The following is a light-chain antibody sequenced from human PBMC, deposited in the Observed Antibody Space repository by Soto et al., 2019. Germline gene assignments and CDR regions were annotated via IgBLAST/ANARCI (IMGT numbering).Light chain of an antibody. CDR3: SLYTTVSTYV. CDR2: EVS. Sequence: QSVLTQPASVSGSPRQSITISCTVTSSDIGGYDYVSWYQRPPGTGPKLVIYEVSNRPSGIPDRFSGCKSGNTASLTISGLQALDEAVYYCSLYTTVSTYVF. V-gene: IGLV2-18*01. CDR1: SSDIGGYDY. J-gene: IGLJ1*01.